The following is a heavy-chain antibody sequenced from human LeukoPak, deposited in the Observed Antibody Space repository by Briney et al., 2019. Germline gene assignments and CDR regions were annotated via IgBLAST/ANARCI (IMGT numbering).Heavy chain of an antibody. CDR3: AMLRLGELSLLANAYDI. Sequence: SETLSLTCDVSGSSVNSDQYWGWMRHSPGAGLEWIGSVHQTGSPYYNPSLGSRVSLSIDSTKNSFSLRLTSVTAAETAVYYCAMLRLGELSLLANAYDIWGQGTMVIVSS. CDR1: GSSVNSDQY. D-gene: IGHD3-16*02. V-gene: IGHV4-38-2*01. J-gene: IGHJ3*02. CDR2: VHQTGSP.